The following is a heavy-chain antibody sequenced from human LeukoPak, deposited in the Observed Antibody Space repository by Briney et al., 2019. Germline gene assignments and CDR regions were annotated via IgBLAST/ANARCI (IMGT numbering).Heavy chain of an antibody. CDR2: IYHSGST. J-gene: IGHJ4*02. Sequence: SQTLSLTCAVSGGSISSGGYSWSWIRQPPGKGLEWIGYIYHSGSTYYNPSLKSRVTISVDRSKNQFSLKLSSVTAADTAVYYCARDRYGDHTYFDYWGQGTLVTVSS. D-gene: IGHD4-17*01. CDR3: ARDRYGDHTYFDY. V-gene: IGHV4-30-2*01. CDR1: GGSISSGGYS.